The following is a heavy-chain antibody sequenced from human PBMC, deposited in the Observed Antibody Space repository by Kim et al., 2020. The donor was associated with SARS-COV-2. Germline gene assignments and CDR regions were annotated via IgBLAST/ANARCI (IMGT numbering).Heavy chain of an antibody. CDR3: ARDRKEYFNYCGSGCYYDGYFND. CDR1: GYTFTSYG. J-gene: IGHJ4*02. V-gene: IGHV1-18*01. Sequence: ASVKVSCKASGYTFTSYGISWVRQAPGQGLEWMGWISAYNGNTNYAQKLQGRVTMTTDTSTSTAYMELRSLRSDDTAVYYCARDRKEYFNYCGSGCYYDGYFNDWGQGTRVTVSS. D-gene: IGHD3-10*01. CDR2: ISAYNGNT.